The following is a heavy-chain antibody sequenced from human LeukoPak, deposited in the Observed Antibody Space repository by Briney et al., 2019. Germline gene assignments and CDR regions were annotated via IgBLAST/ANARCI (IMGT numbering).Heavy chain of an antibody. Sequence: SETLSLTCTVSGGSISSSSYYWGWIRQPPGKGLEWIGSIYYSGSTYYNPSLKSRVTISVDTSKNQFSLKLSSVTAADTAVYYCARHVWTYSYGPRFDWGQGTLVTVSS. CDR2: IYYSGST. CDR3: ARHVWTYSYGPRFD. D-gene: IGHD5-18*01. CDR1: GGSISSSSYY. J-gene: IGHJ4*02. V-gene: IGHV4-39*01.